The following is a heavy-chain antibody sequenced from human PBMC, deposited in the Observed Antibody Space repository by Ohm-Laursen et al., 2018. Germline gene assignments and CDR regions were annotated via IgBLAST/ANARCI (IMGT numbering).Heavy chain of an antibody. V-gene: IGHV3-9*01. CDR3: AKAPGGYYYGMDV. J-gene: IGHJ6*02. CDR1: GFTFDDYA. D-gene: IGHD3-10*01. CDR2: ISWNSGSI. Sequence: SLRLSCSASGFTFDDYAMHWVRQAPGKGLEWVSGISWNSGSIGYADSVKGRFTISRDNAKNSLYLQMNSLRAEDTALYYCAKAPGGYYYGMDVWGQGTTVTVSS.